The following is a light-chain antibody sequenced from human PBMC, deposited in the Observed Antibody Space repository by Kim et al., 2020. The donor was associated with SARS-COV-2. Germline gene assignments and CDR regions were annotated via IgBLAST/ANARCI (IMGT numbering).Light chain of an antibody. Sequence: QSALTQPRSVSGSPGQSVTISCTGTSSDVGGYDYVSWYQQYPGKAPKVMIYDVSKRPSGVPDRFSGSKSGTTASLTISGLQAEDEAEYYCCSYAGSYTVVFGGGTKLTVL. CDR3: CSYAGSYTVV. J-gene: IGLJ2*01. CDR1: SSDVGGYDY. CDR2: DVS. V-gene: IGLV2-11*01.